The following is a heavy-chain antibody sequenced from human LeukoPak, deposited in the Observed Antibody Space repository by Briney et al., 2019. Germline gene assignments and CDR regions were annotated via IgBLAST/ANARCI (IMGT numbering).Heavy chain of an antibody. CDR3: AKDAGGFGGQFDY. Sequence: GGSLRLSFAASGFTFSSYAMSWVGPAPGKGRAWVSAISGRDYSTYYEDSVKGRFTLSRDNSKNTLYLQMNSLRAEDTALYYCAKDAGGFGGQFDYWGQGTLVTVSS. D-gene: IGHD3-10*01. CDR2: ISGRDYST. CDR1: GFTFSSYA. J-gene: IGHJ4*02. V-gene: IGHV3-23*01.